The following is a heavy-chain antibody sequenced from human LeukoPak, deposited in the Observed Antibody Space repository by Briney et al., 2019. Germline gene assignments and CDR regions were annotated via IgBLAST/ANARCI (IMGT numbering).Heavy chain of an antibody. J-gene: IGHJ4*02. CDR1: GGSISSGDHY. CDR2: IYYSGST. CDR3: ARFDSYGYSQYFDY. Sequence: SETLSHTCTVSGGSISSGDHYWSWIRQPPGKGLEWIGYIYYSGSTYYNPSLKSRVTISVDTSKNQFSLKLSSVTAADTAVYYCARFDSYGYSQYFDYWGQGTLVTVSS. D-gene: IGHD5-18*01. V-gene: IGHV4-30-4*01.